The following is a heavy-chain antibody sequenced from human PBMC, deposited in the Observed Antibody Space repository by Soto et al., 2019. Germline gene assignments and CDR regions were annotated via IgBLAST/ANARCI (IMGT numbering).Heavy chain of an antibody. Sequence: GGSLRLSCAASGFPFDDYGMTWVRQAPGKGLEWVSTISESGGSTYYADSVKGRFTISRDNSKNTLDLQMNSLTAEDTALYYCANLVTTGTWGPGTLVTVSS. D-gene: IGHD4-17*01. V-gene: IGHV3-23*01. CDR1: GFPFDDYG. CDR3: ANLVTTGT. J-gene: IGHJ5*02. CDR2: ISESGGST.